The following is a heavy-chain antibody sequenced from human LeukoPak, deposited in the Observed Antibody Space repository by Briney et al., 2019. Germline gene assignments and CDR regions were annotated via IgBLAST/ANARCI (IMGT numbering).Heavy chain of an antibody. Sequence: ASVKVSCKASGYTFVNYHITWVRQAPGQGLEWMGWISGYNGNTNYPQNLQGRITMTTDTSTSTAYMELRSLRSDDTAVYYCVRGSPTGITMTGESSAYYYMDVWGKGTTVTVS. CDR3: VRGSPTGITMTGESSAYYYMDV. CDR2: ISGYNGNT. V-gene: IGHV1-18*01. D-gene: IGHD3-22*01. CDR1: GYTFVNYH. J-gene: IGHJ6*03.